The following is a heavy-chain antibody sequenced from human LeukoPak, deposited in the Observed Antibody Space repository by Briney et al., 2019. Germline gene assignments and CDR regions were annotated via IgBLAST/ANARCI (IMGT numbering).Heavy chain of an antibody. CDR1: RFTFSIYW. Sequence: GGSLRLSCAASRFTFSIYWMSWVRQAPGKALEWVANINQDGSETYYVDSVKGRFTISRDNAKNSLYLQMNSLRVEDTAVYYCARVGKYYDVGYWGQGTLVTVSS. CDR2: INQDGSET. J-gene: IGHJ4*02. D-gene: IGHD3-3*01. CDR3: ARVGKYYDVGY. V-gene: IGHV3-7*01.